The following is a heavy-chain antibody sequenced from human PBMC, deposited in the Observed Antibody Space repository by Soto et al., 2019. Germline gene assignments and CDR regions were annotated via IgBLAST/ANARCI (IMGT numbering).Heavy chain of an antibody. CDR1: GYSFTSYW. J-gene: IGHJ6*02. Sequence: GESLKISCKGPGYSFTSYWIGWVRQMPGKGLEWMGIIYPGDSDTRYSPSFQGQVTISADKSISTAYLQWSSLKASDTAMYYCAAATVTSLPYYYGMDVWGQGTTVTVSS. CDR2: IYPGDSDT. D-gene: IGHD4-17*01. V-gene: IGHV5-51*01. CDR3: AAATVTSLPYYYGMDV.